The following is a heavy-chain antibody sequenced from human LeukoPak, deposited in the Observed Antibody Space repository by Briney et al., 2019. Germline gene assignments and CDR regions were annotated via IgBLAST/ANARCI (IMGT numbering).Heavy chain of an antibody. V-gene: IGHV1-2*06. J-gene: IGHJ6*02. Sequence: ASVKVSCKASGYTFTDYYLHWVRQAPGQGLEWMGRINPNSGGTSYAQNFQGRVTMTRDTSINTAYMELSRLRSDDTAMYYCARVSPPASSGMDVWGQGTTVIVSS. CDR1: GYTFTDYY. CDR2: INPNSGGT. D-gene: IGHD2-2*01. CDR3: ARVSPPASSGMDV.